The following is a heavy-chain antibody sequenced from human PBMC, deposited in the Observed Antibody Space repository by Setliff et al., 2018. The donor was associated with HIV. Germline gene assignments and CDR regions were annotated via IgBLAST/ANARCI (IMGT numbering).Heavy chain of an antibody. CDR1: DYSISSDCY. Sequence: SETLSLTCAVSDYSISSDCYWGWIRQHPGKGLEWIGSFSPRGRTYQNASLKSRVTISVDRSKNQFSLKLTSVTAADTAIYYCASTTSGVSGSYPAHAFDIWGQGTMVTVSS. CDR2: FSPRGRT. CDR3: ASTTSGVSGSYPAHAFDI. J-gene: IGHJ3*02. D-gene: IGHD3-10*01. V-gene: IGHV4-38-2*01.